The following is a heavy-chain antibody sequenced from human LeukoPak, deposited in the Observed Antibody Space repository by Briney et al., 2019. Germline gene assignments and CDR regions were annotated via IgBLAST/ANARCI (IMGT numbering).Heavy chain of an antibody. CDR1: GYTFTSYG. CDR3: ARDLDIVVVTAIPAVFDY. CDR2: ISAYNGNT. J-gene: IGHJ4*02. Sequence: ASVKVSCKASGYTFTSYGISWVRQAPGQGLEWMGWISAYNGNTNYAQKLQGRVTMTTDTPTSTAYMELRSLRSDDTAVYYCARDLDIVVVTAIPAVFDYWGQGTLITVSS. D-gene: IGHD2-21*02. V-gene: IGHV1-18*01.